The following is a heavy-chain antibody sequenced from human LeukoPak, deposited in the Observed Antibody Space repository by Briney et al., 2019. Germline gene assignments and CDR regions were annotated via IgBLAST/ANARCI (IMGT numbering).Heavy chain of an antibody. CDR3: AKLSGNYPVWHFDY. D-gene: IGHD1-26*01. J-gene: IGHJ4*02. CDR1: GFTFSSYA. V-gene: IGHV3-23*01. Sequence: GGSLRLFCAASGFTFSSYAMSWVRQAPGKGLEWVSTIRGCGGSTYYADSVTGRFIISRDISKNTLYLQMNSLRAEDTAVYYCAKLSGNYPVWHFDYWGQGTLVTVSS. CDR2: IRGCGGST.